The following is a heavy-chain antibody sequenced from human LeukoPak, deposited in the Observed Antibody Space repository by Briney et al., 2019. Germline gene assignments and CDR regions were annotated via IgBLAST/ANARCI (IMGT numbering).Heavy chain of an antibody. Sequence: GGSLRLSCAASGFTFSSYAISWVRQAPGKGLEWVSGIKGSGDSTYYASSVKGRFSISRDNSKNTLYLQMNNLRAEDTAVYSCAKYPSSSIWYFDLWGRGTLVTVSS. V-gene: IGHV3-23*01. D-gene: IGHD6-6*01. CDR3: AKYPSSSIWYFDL. CDR1: GFTFSSYA. CDR2: IKGSGDST. J-gene: IGHJ2*01.